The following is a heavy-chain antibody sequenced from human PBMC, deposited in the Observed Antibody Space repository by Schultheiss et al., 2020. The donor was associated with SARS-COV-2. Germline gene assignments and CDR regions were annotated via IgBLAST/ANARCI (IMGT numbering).Heavy chain of an antibody. J-gene: IGHJ6*02. CDR1: GGSFSGYY. D-gene: IGHD3-22*01. Sequence: SQTLSLTCAVYGGSFSGYYWSWIRQPPGKGLEWIGYIYYSGSTYYNPSLKSRVTISVDTSKNQFSLKLSSVTAADTAVYYCARDNVLLTYYYDSSGYPIYYYYGMDVWGQGTTVTVSS. V-gene: IGHV4-34*09. CDR2: IYYSGST. CDR3: ARDNVLLTYYYDSSGYPIYYYYGMDV.